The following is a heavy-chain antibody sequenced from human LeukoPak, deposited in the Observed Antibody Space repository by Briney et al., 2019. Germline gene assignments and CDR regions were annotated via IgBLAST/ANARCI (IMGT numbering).Heavy chain of an antibody. CDR3: ARHQGKQWLVPRGYYYGMDV. CDR2: FYYSGST. Sequence: PSETLSLTCTVSGGSISSSSYYWGWIRQPPGKGLEWIGSFYYSGSTYYNPSLKSRVTISVDTSKNQFSLKLSSVTAADTAVYYCARHQGKQWLVPRGYYYGMDVWGQGTTVTVSS. J-gene: IGHJ6*02. V-gene: IGHV4-39*01. CDR1: GGSISSSSYY. D-gene: IGHD6-19*01.